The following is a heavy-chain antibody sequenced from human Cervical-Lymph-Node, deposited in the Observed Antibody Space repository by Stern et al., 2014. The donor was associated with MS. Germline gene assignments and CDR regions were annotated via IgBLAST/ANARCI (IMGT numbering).Heavy chain of an antibody. V-gene: IGHV4-30-4*01. CDR3: ARDTADRGYCSSTSCRAFDY. CDR1: GGSISSGDYY. D-gene: IGHD2-2*01. J-gene: IGHJ4*02. CDR2: IYYSGST. Sequence: QVQLQESGPGLVKPSQTLSLTCTVSGGSISSGDYYWSWIRQPPGKGLEWIGYIYYSGSTYYNPSLKSRVTISVDTSKNQFSRKLSSVTAADTAVYYCARDTADRGYCSSTSCRAFDYWGQGTLVTVSS.